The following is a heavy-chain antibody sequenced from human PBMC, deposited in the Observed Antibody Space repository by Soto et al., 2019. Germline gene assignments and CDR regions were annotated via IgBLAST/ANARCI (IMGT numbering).Heavy chain of an antibody. J-gene: IGHJ3*02. CDR3: AREGSRTFDS. V-gene: IGHV3-7*01. CDR1: GFRFSSYW. CDR2: IKQDGSEK. Sequence: GGSLRLSCAASGFRFSSYWMSWVRQAPGKGLEWVANIKQDGSEKDYVGSVKGRFTISRDNADNSLYLQMNSLRAEDTAVYYCAREGSRTFDSWGQGTKVTVSS. D-gene: IGHD3-10*01.